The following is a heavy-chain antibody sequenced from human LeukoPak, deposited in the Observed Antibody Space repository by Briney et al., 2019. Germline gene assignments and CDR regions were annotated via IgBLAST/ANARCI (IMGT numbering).Heavy chain of an antibody. Sequence: GGSLRPSCAASGFTFSSYCMNWVRQAPGKGLEWVSSISSSNSYIYYADSVKGRFTISRDNAKNSLYLQVNSLRAEDTAVYYCARDLSGPSYFDYWGQGTLVTVSS. V-gene: IGHV3-21*01. CDR3: ARDLSGPSYFDY. J-gene: IGHJ4*02. CDR1: GFTFSSYC. CDR2: ISSSNSYI. D-gene: IGHD6-19*01.